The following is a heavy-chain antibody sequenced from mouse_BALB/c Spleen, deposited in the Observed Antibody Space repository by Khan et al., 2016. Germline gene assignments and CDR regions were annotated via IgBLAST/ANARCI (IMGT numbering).Heavy chain of an antibody. Sequence: VPLLPSLPYLARPGASVKLSFKASVYTFTTYWMQWVKQRPGQGLEWIGAIYPGDGDTRYTQKFKGKSTLTADKSSSTAYMQLSSLAKEDLEVDYCGRGRRNEWYGMDYWGKGTSVTVSS. J-gene: IGHJ4*01. D-gene: IGHD1-3*01. CDR1: VYTFTTYW. CDR3: GRGRRNEWYGMDY. V-gene: IGHV1-87*01. CDR2: IYPGDGDT.